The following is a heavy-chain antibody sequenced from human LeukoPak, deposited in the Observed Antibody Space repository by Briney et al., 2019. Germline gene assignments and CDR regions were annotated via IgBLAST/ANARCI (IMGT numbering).Heavy chain of an antibody. J-gene: IGHJ6*02. CDR3: ARSMRAYHYDSSDYYPQDYNFYPQDYNFGMEV. V-gene: IGHV1-46*01. Sequence: ASVKVSCKASGYTFTSYYMHWVRQAPGQGLEWLGIINPSGGGTNYAQKFQGRVTMTRDTSTSTVYMVLSSLRSEDTAVYYCARSMRAYHYDSSDYYPQDYNFYPQDYNFGMEVWGQGTTVIVSS. CDR2: INPSGGGT. D-gene: IGHD3-22*01. CDR1: GYTFTSYY.